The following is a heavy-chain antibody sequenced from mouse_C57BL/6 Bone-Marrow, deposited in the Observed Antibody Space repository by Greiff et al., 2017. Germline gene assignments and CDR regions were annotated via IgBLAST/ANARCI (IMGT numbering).Heavy chain of an antibody. CDR1: GYTFTSYW. Sequence: QVKLQQPGAELVMPGASVKLSCKASGYTFTSYWMHWVKQRPGQGLEWIGEIDPSDSYTNYNKKFKGKSTLTVDKSSSTAYMQLSSLTSEDSAVYYCARGRLRRPFAYWGQGTLVTVSA. D-gene: IGHD2-4*01. J-gene: IGHJ3*01. V-gene: IGHV1-69*01. CDR3: ARGRLRRPFAY. CDR2: IDPSDSYT.